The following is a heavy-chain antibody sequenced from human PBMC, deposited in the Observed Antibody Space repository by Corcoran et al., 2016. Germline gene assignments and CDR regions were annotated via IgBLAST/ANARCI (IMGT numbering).Heavy chain of an antibody. CDR1: GFTFSSYS. Sequence: EVQLVESGGGLVQPGGSLRLSCAASGFTFSSYSMNWVRQAPGKGLEWVSYISSSSSTIYYADSVKGRFTISRDNAKNSLYLQMNSLGAEDTAVYYCARDRDDYGDYDRSYGMDVWGQGTTVTVSS. V-gene: IGHV3-48*04. J-gene: IGHJ6*02. CDR3: ARDRDDYGDYDRSYGMDV. D-gene: IGHD4-17*01. CDR2: ISSSSSTI.